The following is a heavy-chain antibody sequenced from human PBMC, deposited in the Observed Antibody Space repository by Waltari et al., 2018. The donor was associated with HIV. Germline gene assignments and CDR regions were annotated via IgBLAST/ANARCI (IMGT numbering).Heavy chain of an antibody. Sequence: QLQLQESGPGLVKPSETLSLTCTVPGGSISSSSYYWGWIRQPPGKGLEWIGSIYYSGSTYYNPSLKSRVTISVDTSKNQFSLKLSSVTAADTAVYYCARQYVAAAGYYFDYWGQGTLVTVSS. CDR2: IYYSGST. CDR1: GGSISSSSYY. CDR3: ARQYVAAAGYYFDY. D-gene: IGHD6-13*01. V-gene: IGHV4-39*01. J-gene: IGHJ4*02.